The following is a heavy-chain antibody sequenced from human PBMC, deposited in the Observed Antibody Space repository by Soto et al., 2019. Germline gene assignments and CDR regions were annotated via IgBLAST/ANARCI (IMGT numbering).Heavy chain of an antibody. CDR3: AKDYSFTDAKPLDAFDI. CDR2: ISGSGGST. D-gene: IGHD4-4*01. CDR1: GFTFSSYA. V-gene: IGHV3-23*01. Sequence: GGSLRLSCAASGFTFSSYAMSWVRQAPGKGLEWVSAISGSGGSTYYADSVKGRFTISRDNSKNTLYLQMNSLRAEDTAVYYCAKDYSFTDAKPLDAFDIWGQGTMVTVSS. J-gene: IGHJ3*02.